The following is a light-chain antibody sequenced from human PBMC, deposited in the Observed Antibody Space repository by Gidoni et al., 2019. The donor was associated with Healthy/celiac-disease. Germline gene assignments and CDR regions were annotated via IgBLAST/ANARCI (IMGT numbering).Light chain of an antibody. CDR2: DVS. CDR1: SSYVGGYNY. V-gene: IGLV2-11*01. CDR3: CSYAGSYTSYV. Sequence: QSALTPPRSVSGSPGQSVTISCTGTSSYVGGYNYVSWYQQHPGKAPKFMIYDVSKRPSGVPDRFSGSKSGNTASLTISGLQDEDEADYYCCSYAGSYTSYVFGTGTKVTVL. J-gene: IGLJ1*01.